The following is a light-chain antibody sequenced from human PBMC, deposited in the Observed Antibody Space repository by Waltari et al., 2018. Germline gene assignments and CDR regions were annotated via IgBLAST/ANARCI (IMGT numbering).Light chain of an antibody. Sequence: EIVLTQSPATLSVSPGESATLSCRASQGVSSKLAWYQQKPGQPPLLLLYDTSVRAAGIPARFSGSGSGTEFTLTISSLQSDDFAVYYCQQYNNWPPWTFGQGTKVEIK. CDR3: QQYNNWPPWT. V-gene: IGKV3-15*01. CDR2: DTS. CDR1: QGVSSK. J-gene: IGKJ1*01.